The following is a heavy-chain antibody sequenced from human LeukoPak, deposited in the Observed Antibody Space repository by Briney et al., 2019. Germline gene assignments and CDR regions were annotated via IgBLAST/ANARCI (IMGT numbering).Heavy chain of an antibody. D-gene: IGHD3-22*01. CDR1: GGTFSSYA. Sequence: ASVKVSFKASGGTFSSYAISWVRQAPGQGLEWMGGIIPIFGTANYAQKFHGRVTITADKSTSTAYMELSSLRSEDTAVYYCATRSITMIVRFDYWGQGTLVTVSS. J-gene: IGHJ4*02. CDR2: IIPIFGTA. V-gene: IGHV1-69*06. CDR3: ATRSITMIVRFDY.